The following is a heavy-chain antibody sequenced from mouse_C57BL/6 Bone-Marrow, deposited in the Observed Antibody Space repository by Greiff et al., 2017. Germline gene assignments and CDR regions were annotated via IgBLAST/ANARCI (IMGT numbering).Heavy chain of an antibody. CDR1: GYSITSDY. CDR3: ARYGYYRYWYFDV. V-gene: IGHV3-8*01. D-gene: IGHD2-3*01. CDR2: KSYSGST. Sequence: EVKLLESGPGLAKPSQTLSLTCSVTGYSITSDYWNWIRKFPGNKLEYMGYKSYSGSTYYNPSLKSRISITRDTSKNQYYLQLNSVTTEDTATYYCARYGYYRYWYFDVWGTGTTVTVSS. J-gene: IGHJ1*03.